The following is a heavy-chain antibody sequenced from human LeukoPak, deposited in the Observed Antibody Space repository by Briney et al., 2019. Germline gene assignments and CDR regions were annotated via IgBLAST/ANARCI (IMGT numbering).Heavy chain of an antibody. CDR2: INGDGSST. J-gene: IGHJ4*02. CDR3: VRQAEAGFDC. CDR1: GFTFSSNW. D-gene: IGHD6-19*01. V-gene: IGHV3-74*03. Sequence: GESLKISCAASGFTFSSNWMHWIRQAPGKGLLWVSRINGDGSSTLYADSVKGRFTISRDNAKNTLYLQMNSLISEDTAVYYCVRQAEAGFDCWGQGTLVTISS.